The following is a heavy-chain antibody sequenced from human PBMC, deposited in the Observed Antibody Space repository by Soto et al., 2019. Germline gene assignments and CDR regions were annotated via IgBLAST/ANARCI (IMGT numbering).Heavy chain of an antibody. CDR3: ARLVIVTSGAWTGRYFDY. D-gene: IGHD3-10*01. CDR2: IYNGGNS. V-gene: IGHV4-39*01. Sequence: SETLSLTCTVSGGSIRSSSHYWGWIRQPPGKGLERIGNIYNGGNSYNNPSLKSRVTVSVDTSKNQFYLSLSSVPAADTAIYLCARLVIVTSGAWTGRYFDYWGQGALVT. J-gene: IGHJ4*02. CDR1: GGSIRSSSHY.